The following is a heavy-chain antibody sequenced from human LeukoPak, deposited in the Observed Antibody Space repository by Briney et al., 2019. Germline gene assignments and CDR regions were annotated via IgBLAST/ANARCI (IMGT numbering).Heavy chain of an antibody. CDR2: INSDGSST. CDR1: GFTFRSYW. Sequence: PGGSLRLPCGASGFTFRSYWMHWSRQAPGKGLVWVSRINSDGSSTSYADSVKGRFTISRDNAKNTLYLQMNSLRAEDTAVYYCARVNYGVNSFSDYWGQGALVTVSS. V-gene: IGHV3-74*01. J-gene: IGHJ4*02. CDR3: ARVNYGVNSFSDY. D-gene: IGHD4-23*01.